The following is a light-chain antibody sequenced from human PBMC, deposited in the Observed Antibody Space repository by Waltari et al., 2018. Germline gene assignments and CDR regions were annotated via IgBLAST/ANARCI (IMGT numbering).Light chain of an antibody. V-gene: IGLV3-21*02. CDR1: NIGSKS. CDR3: QVWDTGSDHYV. Sequence: SYVLTQPPSVSVAPGQTARITCGGYNIGSKSVHWFQQRPGQAPVLVVYDDTDRPSGIPERFSGSNAGNTATLTSSRVEAGDEADYYCQVWDTGSDHYVFGSGTKVTVL. J-gene: IGLJ1*01. CDR2: DDT.